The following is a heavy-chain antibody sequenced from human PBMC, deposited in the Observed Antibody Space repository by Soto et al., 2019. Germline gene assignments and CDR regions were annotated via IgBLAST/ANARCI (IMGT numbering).Heavy chain of an antibody. CDR3: ARIEGDCSGGSCYSGGFDY. D-gene: IGHD2-15*01. V-gene: IGHV3-11*01. Sequence: LRLSCAASGFTFSDYYMTWIRQAPGKGLEWVSYIDNSGTIKYYAASVKGRFTISRDNTKNSLSLQMNSLGAEDTAIYYCARIEGDCSGGSCYSGGFDYWGQGALVTVSS. CDR1: GFTFSDYY. J-gene: IGHJ4*02. CDR2: IDNSGTIK.